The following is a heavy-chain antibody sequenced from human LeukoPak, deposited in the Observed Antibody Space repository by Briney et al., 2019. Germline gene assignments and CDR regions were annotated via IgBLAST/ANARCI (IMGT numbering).Heavy chain of an antibody. CDR2: INHTGST. CDR1: GGSLSNYY. CDR3: ARSHYYDSSGSHNNWFDP. Sequence: SETLSLTCAVYGGSLSNYYWIWIRQPPGKGLEWIGEINHTGSTNYNPSLKSRVTISVDTSKNQFSLKLSSVTAADTAIYYCARSHYYDSSGSHNNWFDPWGQGTLVTVSS. J-gene: IGHJ5*02. D-gene: IGHD3-22*01. V-gene: IGHV4-34*01.